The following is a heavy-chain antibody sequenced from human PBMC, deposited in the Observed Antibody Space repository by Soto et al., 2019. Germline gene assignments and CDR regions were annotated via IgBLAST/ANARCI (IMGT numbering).Heavy chain of an antibody. J-gene: IGHJ4*02. V-gene: IGHV1-69*01. CDR1: GGTFSSYA. CDR3: AGGGGAMWGPSPFDY. Sequence: QVQLVQSGAEVKKPGSSVKVSCKASGGTFSSYAISWVRQAPGQGLEWMGGIIPIFGTANYAQKFQGRVTMTADETTSTAYMERSSLRSEDTAVYYWAGGGGAMWGPSPFDYWGQGTLVTVSS. CDR2: IIPIFGTA. D-gene: IGHD3-16*01.